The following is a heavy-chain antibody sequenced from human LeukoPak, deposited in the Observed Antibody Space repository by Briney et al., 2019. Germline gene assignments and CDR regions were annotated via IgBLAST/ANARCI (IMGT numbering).Heavy chain of an antibody. CDR3: ARDRGSYGPVTD. J-gene: IGHJ4*02. CDR1: GFTFSSYA. D-gene: IGHD5-18*01. V-gene: IGHV3-30*04. CDR2: ISYDGNNK. Sequence: GGSLRLSCAASGFTFSSYAMHWVRQAPGKGLEWGAVISYDGNNKYYADSVKGRFTISRDNSKNTLYLQMNSLRAEDTAVYYCARDRGSYGPVTDWGQGTLVTVSS.